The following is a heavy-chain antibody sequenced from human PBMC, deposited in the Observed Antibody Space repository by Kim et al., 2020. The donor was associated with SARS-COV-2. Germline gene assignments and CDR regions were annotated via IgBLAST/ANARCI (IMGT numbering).Heavy chain of an antibody. CDR2: IYYSGST. D-gene: IGHD6-6*01. CDR3: ARDWAQYSSSPGRNWFDP. CDR1: GGSISSSSYY. V-gene: IGHV4-39*07. Sequence: SETLSLTCTVSGGSISSSSYYWGWIRQPPGKGLEWIGSIYYSGSTYYNPSLKSRVTISVDTSKNQFSLKLSSVTAADTAVYYCARDWAQYSSSPGRNWFDPWGQGTLVTVSS. J-gene: IGHJ5*02.